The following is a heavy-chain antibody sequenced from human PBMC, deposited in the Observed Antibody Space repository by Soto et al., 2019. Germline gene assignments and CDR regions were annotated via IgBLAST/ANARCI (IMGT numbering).Heavy chain of an antibody. D-gene: IGHD3-9*01. Sequence: ASVKVSCKASGYTFTSYGISWVRQAPGQGLEWMGWISAYNGNTNYAQKLQGRVTMTTDTSTSTAYMEPRSLRSDDTAVYYCARDALRYFDWLLDYWGQGTLVTVSS. CDR3: ARDALRYFDWLLDY. J-gene: IGHJ4*02. V-gene: IGHV1-18*01. CDR1: GYTFTSYG. CDR2: ISAYNGNT.